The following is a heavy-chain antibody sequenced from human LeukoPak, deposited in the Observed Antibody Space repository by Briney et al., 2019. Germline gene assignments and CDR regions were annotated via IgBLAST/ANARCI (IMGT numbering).Heavy chain of an antibody. CDR2: ISSTTSTI. Sequence: GGSLRLSCAASGFPFSSYVMHWLRQAPGKGLEWISSISSTTSTIYYADSVKGRFTISRDNAKNSLYLQMNSLRDEDTAVYYCARSRQSDYWGQGTLVTVSS. CDR3: ARSRQSDY. J-gene: IGHJ4*02. V-gene: IGHV3-48*02. CDR1: GFPFSSYV.